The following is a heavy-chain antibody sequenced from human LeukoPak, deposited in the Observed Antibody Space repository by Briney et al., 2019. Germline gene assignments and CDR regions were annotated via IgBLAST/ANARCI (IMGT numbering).Heavy chain of an antibody. D-gene: IGHD3-22*01. V-gene: IGHV4-59*01. Sequence: SETLSLTCTVPGGSIRRYYWSWIRQPPGKGLEWIGFIYYSGTTNYNPSLQSRVTISVDTSKNQFSLKLTSVTAADTAVYYCARVARPDTSGYYHFDYWGQGTLVTVSS. J-gene: IGHJ4*02. CDR1: GGSIRRYY. CDR3: ARVARPDTSGYYHFDY. CDR2: IYYSGTT.